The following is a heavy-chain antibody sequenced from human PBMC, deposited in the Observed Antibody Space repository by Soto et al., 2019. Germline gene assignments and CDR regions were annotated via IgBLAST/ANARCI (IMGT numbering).Heavy chain of an antibody. Sequence: SETLSLTCTVSGGSISSGGYYWSWIRQHPGKGLEWIGYIYYSGSTYYNPSLKSRVTISVDTSKNQFSLKLSSVTAADTAVYYCARDSPYDYYYDSSGYRGMYYGMDVWGQGTTVTVSS. CDR3: ARDSPYDYYYDSSGYRGMYYGMDV. CDR1: GGSISSGGYY. V-gene: IGHV4-31*03. J-gene: IGHJ6*02. CDR2: IYYSGST. D-gene: IGHD3-22*01.